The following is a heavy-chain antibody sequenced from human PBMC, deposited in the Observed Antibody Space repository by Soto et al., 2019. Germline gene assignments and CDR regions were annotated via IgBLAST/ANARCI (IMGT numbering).Heavy chain of an antibody. J-gene: IGHJ4*02. CDR2: IHTTENT. V-gene: IGHV4-4*07. Sequence: SETLSLTCTVSGGSISSYYWSWLRQPAGKGLEWIGRIHTTENTNYNPSLKSRVTMSVDTSNNQFSLRLSSLTAADTAVYYCARALSSAAGLYFDYWGQGTLVTVSS. CDR1: GGSISSYY. D-gene: IGHD6-13*01. CDR3: ARALSSAAGLYFDY.